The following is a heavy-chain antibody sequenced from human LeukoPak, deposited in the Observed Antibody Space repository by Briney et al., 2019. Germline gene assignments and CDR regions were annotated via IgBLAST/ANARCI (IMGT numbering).Heavy chain of an antibody. V-gene: IGHV3-15*07. CDR2: IKSKVDGGTV. CDR3: TKDPPLTGGVYSAY. D-gene: IGHD7-27*01. Sequence: GGSLRLSCVASGLIFSDAWMNWVRQAPGKGLEWVGRIKSKVDGGTVDYAAPVKGRFTISRDDSKSTLYLQLNSLKTEDSAVYYCTKDPPLTGGVYSAYWGQGTLVTVSS. CDR1: GLIFSDAW. J-gene: IGHJ4*02.